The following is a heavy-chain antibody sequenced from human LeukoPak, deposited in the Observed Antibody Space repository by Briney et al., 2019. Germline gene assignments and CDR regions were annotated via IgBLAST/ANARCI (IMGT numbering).Heavy chain of an antibody. Sequence: PGGSLRLSCAASGFTFSSYAMSGVRQAPGKGLEWVSAISGPGGSTYYGDSVEGRFTISRDNSKNTLFLQMNSLRAEDTALYYCAKDDDILTSYLDHWGQGTLVTVSS. CDR3: AKDDDILTSYLDH. CDR2: ISGPGGST. D-gene: IGHD3-9*01. CDR1: GFTFSSYA. J-gene: IGHJ4*02. V-gene: IGHV3-23*01.